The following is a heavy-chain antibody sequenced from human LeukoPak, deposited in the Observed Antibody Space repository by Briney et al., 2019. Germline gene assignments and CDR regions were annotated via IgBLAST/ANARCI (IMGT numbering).Heavy chain of an antibody. Sequence: ASVKVSCKAFGYTFTSNYMHWVRQAPGQGPEWMGLISPTGGSTAYAQKFQGRVTLTRDMSTSTDYLELSSLRSEDPAVYYCARDNSVRDEAWWFYPWGQGTLVTVSS. D-gene: IGHD5-24*01. CDR1: GYTFTSNY. J-gene: IGHJ5*02. CDR2: ISPTGGST. V-gene: IGHV1-46*01. CDR3: ARDNSVRDEAWWFYP.